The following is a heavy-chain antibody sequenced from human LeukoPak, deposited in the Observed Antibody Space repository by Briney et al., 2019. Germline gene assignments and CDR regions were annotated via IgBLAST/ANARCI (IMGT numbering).Heavy chain of an antibody. J-gene: IGHJ4*02. CDR3: TRGGGAYCGSDCHRTFDY. Sequence: GGSLRLSCAASGLTVSSDYMSWVRQAPGRELEWVSVIYSGGNTYYADSVKGRFTISRDNSKNTVYLQMNSLRADDTAVYYCTRGGGAYCGSDCHRTFDYWGQGSLVTVS. CDR1: GLTVSSDY. V-gene: IGHV3-53*01. D-gene: IGHD2-21*02. CDR2: IYSGGNT.